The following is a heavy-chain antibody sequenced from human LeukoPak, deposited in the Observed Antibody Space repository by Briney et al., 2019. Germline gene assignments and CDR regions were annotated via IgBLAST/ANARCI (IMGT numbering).Heavy chain of an antibody. Sequence: VRVSCKLSENRLTQLPMHWVRQAPGEGLEWVGGFPPGNDVPLYEQKFQGRVAMTTDTSTDTAYLELRSLRSDDTAVYFCATLLDSFWSGHSVPPEDYWGQGTLVTVSS. J-gene: IGHJ4*02. CDR3: ATLLDSFWSGHSVPPEDY. CDR2: FPPGNDVP. V-gene: IGHV1-24*01. CDR1: ENRLTQLP. D-gene: IGHD3/OR15-3a*01.